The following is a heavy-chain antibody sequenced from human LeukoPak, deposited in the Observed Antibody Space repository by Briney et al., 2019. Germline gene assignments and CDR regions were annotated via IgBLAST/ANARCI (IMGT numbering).Heavy chain of an antibody. J-gene: IGHJ4*02. V-gene: IGHV3-7*01. CDR2: IKHDGSEK. CDR3: ATDRGWRTSGYYLYYFEY. CDR1: GFTFSSAW. Sequence: GGSLRLSCAASGFTFSSAWMNWVRQAPGKGLEWVASIKHDGSEKYYVDSVRGRFTISRDNTKNSLYLQMSSLRAEDTAVYYCATDRGWRTSGYYLYYFEYWGQGTLVTFSS. D-gene: IGHD3-3*01.